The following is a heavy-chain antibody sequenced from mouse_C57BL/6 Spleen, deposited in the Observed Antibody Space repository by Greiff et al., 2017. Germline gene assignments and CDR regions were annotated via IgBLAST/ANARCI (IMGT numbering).Heavy chain of an antibody. J-gene: IGHJ4*01. CDR1: GYTFTEYT. Sequence: VQLQQSGAELVKPGASVKLSCKASGYTFTEYTIHWVKQRSGQGLEWLGWFYPGSGSIKYNENFKDQATLTADKSSSTVYMERSRLTSEDSAVYFCARHEEYYGSSYAMDYWGQGTSVTVSS. V-gene: IGHV1-62-2*01. CDR2: FYPGSGSI. D-gene: IGHD1-1*01. CDR3: ARHEEYYGSSYAMDY.